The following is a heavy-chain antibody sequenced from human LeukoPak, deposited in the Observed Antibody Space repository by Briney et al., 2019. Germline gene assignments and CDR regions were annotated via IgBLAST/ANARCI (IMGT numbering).Heavy chain of an antibody. V-gene: IGHV4-59*08. Sequence: SETLSLTCAVYGGSFSGYYWSWIRQPPGKGLEWIGYIYYSGSTNYNPSLKSRVTISVDTSKNQFSLKLSSVTAADTAVYYCARTSYYGSGSYYFDYWGQGTLVTISS. CDR1: GGSFSGYY. D-gene: IGHD3-10*01. CDR3: ARTSYYGSGSYYFDY. CDR2: IYYSGST. J-gene: IGHJ4*02.